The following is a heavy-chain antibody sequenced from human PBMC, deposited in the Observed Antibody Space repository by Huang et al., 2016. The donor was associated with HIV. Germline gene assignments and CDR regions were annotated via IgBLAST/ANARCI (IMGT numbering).Heavy chain of an antibody. V-gene: IGHV4-61*09. CDR3: ARATYRDFEYSFDF. J-gene: IGHJ4*02. Sequence: QVQLQESGPGLVKPSQTLSLICSVSGDSITSSMNYYCTWVRQPAGQGLEYVGLIYATGTTYYNPSRKTRVSISLDTSKNQFSLRLTSMTAADTAVYYCARATYRDFEYSFDFWGQGILVTVSS. CDR1: GDSITSSMNYY. D-gene: IGHD2-21*01. CDR2: IYATGTT.